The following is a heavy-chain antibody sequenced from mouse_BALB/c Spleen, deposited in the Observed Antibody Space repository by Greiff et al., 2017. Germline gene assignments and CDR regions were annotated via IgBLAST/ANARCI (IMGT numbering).Heavy chain of an antibody. Sequence: EVQRVESGGGLVKPGGSLKLSCAASGFTFSSYAMSWVRQSPEKRLEWVAEISSGGSYTYYPDTVTGRFTISRDNAKNTLYLQMSSLKSEDTALYYCARHIYDYDDAMDYWGQGTSVTVSS. V-gene: IGHV5-9-4*01. CDR2: ISSGGSYT. J-gene: IGHJ4*01. CDR3: ARHIYDYDDAMDY. D-gene: IGHD2-4*01. CDR1: GFTFSSYA.